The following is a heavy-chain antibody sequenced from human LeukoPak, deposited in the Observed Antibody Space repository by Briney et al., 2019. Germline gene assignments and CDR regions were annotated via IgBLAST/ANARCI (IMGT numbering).Heavy chain of an antibody. CDR2: IYYSGST. V-gene: IGHV4-59*01. D-gene: IGHD4-17*01. CDR3: ARNDYGGNSGDY. CDR1: GGSISSYY. Sequence: SETLSLTCTVSGGSISSYYWSWIRQPPGKGLEWIGYIYYSGSTNYNPSLKSRVTISVDTSKNQFSLKLSSVTAADTAVYYCARNDYGGNSGDYWGQGTLVTVSP. J-gene: IGHJ4*02.